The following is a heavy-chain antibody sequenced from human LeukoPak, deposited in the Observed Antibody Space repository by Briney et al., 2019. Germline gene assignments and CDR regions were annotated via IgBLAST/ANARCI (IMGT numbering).Heavy chain of an antibody. V-gene: IGHV3-23*01. CDR2: ISGSGGST. D-gene: IGHD3-16*01. J-gene: IGHJ1*01. CDR3: ARDKEIMSEYFQH. CDR1: GFTFSSYG. Sequence: GGSLRLSCAASGFTFSSYGMSWVRQAPGKGLEWVSAISGSGGSTYYADSVKGRFTISRDNAKNTLYLQMNSLRAEDTAVYYCARDKEIMSEYFQHWGQGTLVTVSS.